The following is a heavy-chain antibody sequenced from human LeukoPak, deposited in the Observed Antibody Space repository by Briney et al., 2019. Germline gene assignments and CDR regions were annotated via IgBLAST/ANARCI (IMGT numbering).Heavy chain of an antibody. CDR3: ARCFQGITIFGVVWYYFDY. V-gene: IGHV4-34*01. J-gene: IGHJ4*02. Sequence: YPSETLSLTCAVYGGSFSGYYWSWIRQPPGKGLEWIGEINHSGSTNYNPSLKSRVTISVDTSKNQFSLKLSSVTAADTAVYYCARCFQGITIFGVVWYYFDYWGQGTLVTVSS. CDR1: GGSFSGYY. CDR2: INHSGST. D-gene: IGHD3-3*01.